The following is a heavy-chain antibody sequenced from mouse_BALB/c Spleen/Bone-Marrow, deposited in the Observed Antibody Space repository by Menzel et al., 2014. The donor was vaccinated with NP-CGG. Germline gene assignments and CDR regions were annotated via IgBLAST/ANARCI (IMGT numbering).Heavy chain of an antibody. CDR2: IDPSDSYT. CDR3: ARGGDNYSWFPY. V-gene: IGHV1-69*02. J-gene: IGHJ3*01. Sequence: QVQLQQLGAEFVKPGALVQLPCKASVYTFTTYWMHCVKQWPGQGLDWIGQIDPSDSYTNYSQKYNGKATLTVDKSSSTAYMQHSSLSSEDSAVYYCARGGDNYSWFPYWGQGTLVTVSA. D-gene: IGHD1-3*01. CDR1: VYTFTTYW.